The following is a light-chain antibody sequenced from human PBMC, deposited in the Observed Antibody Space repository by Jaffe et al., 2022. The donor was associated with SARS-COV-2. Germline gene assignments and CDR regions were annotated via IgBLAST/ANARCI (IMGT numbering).Light chain of an antibody. CDR2: EVS. J-gene: IGLJ1*01. Sequence: QSALTQPASVSGSPGQSITISCTETSSDVGGYNYVSWYQQHPGKAPKLIIYEVSNRPSGVPDRFSGSKSGSTASLTISGLQAEDEADYYCSSYTSSSTLYVFGPGTKVTVL. CDR1: SSDVGGYNY. CDR3: SSYTSSSTLYV. V-gene: IGLV2-14*01.